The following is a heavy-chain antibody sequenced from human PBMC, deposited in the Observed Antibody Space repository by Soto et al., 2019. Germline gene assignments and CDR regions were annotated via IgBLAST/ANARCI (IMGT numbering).Heavy chain of an antibody. J-gene: IGHJ4*02. CDR2: IYYSGST. CDR3: ARAIGYGDWYYVDY. V-gene: IGHV4-31*03. CDR1: GGSISSGNYY. D-gene: IGHD4-17*01. Sequence: QVQLQESGPGLVKPSQTLSLTCTVSGGSISSGNYYWSWIRQHPGKGLEWIGYIYYSGSTYYNPSLKSRVTISVDSSKNQFSLKLSSVTAADTAVYYCARAIGYGDWYYVDYWGQGTLVTVSS.